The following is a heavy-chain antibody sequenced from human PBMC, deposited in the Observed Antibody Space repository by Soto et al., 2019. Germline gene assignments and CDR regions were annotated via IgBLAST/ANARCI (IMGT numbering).Heavy chain of an antibody. Sequence: DVQLVESGGGSVQPGRSLRLSCAASGLSFDDYGMHWVRQGPGKGLEWGSGISWNSGDIYYADSVKGRFPISRDNAKRSLDLQMNSLRTEETALDYCAKDNDLERDGPFDYWGQGILVTVSS. J-gene: IGHJ4*02. D-gene: IGHD3-3*01. V-gene: IGHV3-9*01. CDR2: ISWNSGDI. CDR1: GLSFDDYG. CDR3: AKDNDLERDGPFDY.